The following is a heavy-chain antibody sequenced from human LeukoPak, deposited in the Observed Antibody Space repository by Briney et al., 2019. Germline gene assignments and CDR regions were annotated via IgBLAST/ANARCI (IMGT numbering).Heavy chain of an antibody. CDR2: ISYDGSNK. Sequence: GGSLRLSCAASGFTFSSYAMHWVRQAPGKGLEWVAVISYDGSNKYYADSVKGRFTISRDNSKNTLYLQMNSLRAEDTAVYYCARVPVYCGGDCYLDASDIWGQGTMVTVSS. CDR3: ARVPVYCGGDCYLDASDI. D-gene: IGHD2-21*02. V-gene: IGHV3-30-3*01. CDR1: GFTFSSYA. J-gene: IGHJ3*02.